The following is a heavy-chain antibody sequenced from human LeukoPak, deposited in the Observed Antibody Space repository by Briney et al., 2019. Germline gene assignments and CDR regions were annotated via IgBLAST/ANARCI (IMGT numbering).Heavy chain of an antibody. CDR1: GYTSTGYY. Sequence: ASVKVSCKASGYTSTGYYMHWVRQAPGQGLEWMGWINPNSGGTNYAQKFQGRVTMSRDTSISTAYMELSRLRSDDTAVYYCAREGYYYDSSGSAFDIWGQGTMVTVSS. CDR2: INPNSGGT. D-gene: IGHD3-22*01. CDR3: AREGYYYDSSGSAFDI. J-gene: IGHJ3*02. V-gene: IGHV1-2*02.